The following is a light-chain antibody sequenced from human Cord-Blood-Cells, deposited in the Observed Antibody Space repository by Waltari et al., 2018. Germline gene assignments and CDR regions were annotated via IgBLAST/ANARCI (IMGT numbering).Light chain of an antibody. V-gene: IGKV1-9*01. Sequence: DIQLTQSPSFLSASLADTVHTTCRASQDISSYLAWYQQTPGKAPKLLIYAASTLQSGVPSRFSGSGSGTEFTLTISSLQPEDFATYYCQQLNSYPLTFGGGTKVEIK. CDR1: QDISSY. J-gene: IGKJ4*01. CDR3: QQLNSYPLT. CDR2: AAS.